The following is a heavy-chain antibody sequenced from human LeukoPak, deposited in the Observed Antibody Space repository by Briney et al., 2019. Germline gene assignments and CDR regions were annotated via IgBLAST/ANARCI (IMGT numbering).Heavy chain of an antibody. CDR3: ARHITLGYPPVD. D-gene: IGHD2-15*01. V-gene: IGHV4-34*01. CDR2: INHSGST. CDR1: GGSFSGYY. Sequence: SETLSLTCAVYGGSFSGYYWSWIRQPPGKGLEWIGEINHSGSTNYNPPLKSRVTISVDTSKNQFSLKLSSVTAADTAVYYCARHITLGYPPVDWGQGTLVTVSS. J-gene: IGHJ4*02.